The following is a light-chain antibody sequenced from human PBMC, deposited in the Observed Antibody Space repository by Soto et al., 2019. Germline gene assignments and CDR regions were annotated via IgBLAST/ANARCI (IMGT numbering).Light chain of an antibody. CDR2: RNN. CDR1: SSNIGSNY. Sequence: QPVLTQPPSASGTPGQRVTISCSGSSSNIGSNYVYWYQQLPETAPKLLIYRNNQRPSGVPDRFSGSKSGTSASLAISGLRSEDEADYYCATWDDSLSGVVFGGRTKLTVL. V-gene: IGLV1-47*01. CDR3: ATWDDSLSGVV. J-gene: IGLJ2*01.